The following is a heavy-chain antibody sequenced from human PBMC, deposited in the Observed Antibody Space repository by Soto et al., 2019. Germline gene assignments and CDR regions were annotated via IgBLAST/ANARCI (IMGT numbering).Heavy chain of an antibody. CDR1: GFSLTTSGVC. CDR3: AHRVLRTVFGLVTTTAIYFDF. J-gene: IGHJ4*02. Sequence: QITLNESGPTVVRPTETLTLTCRFSGFSLTTSGVCVGWIRKSPGKAPEWLALIYWDDDKRYSASLKSRLTLTQDTSKNQVVLTVSDLDPTDTATYYCAHRVLRTVFGLVTTTAIYFDFWGQGTPVAVSS. CDR2: IYWDDDK. D-gene: IGHD3-3*01. V-gene: IGHV2-5*02.